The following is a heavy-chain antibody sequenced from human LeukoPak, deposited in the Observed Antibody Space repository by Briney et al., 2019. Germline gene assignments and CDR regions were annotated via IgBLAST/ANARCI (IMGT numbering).Heavy chain of an antibody. CDR3: ARTGPHYYDSSGFFP. D-gene: IGHD3-22*01. CDR2: ISAYNGNT. Sequence: ALVKVSCKASGYTFTSYGISWVRQAPGQGLEWMGWISAYNGNTNYAQKLQGRVTMTTDTSTSTAYMELRSLRSDDTAVYYCARTGPHYYDSSGFFPWGQGTLVTVSS. V-gene: IGHV1-18*01. J-gene: IGHJ5*02. CDR1: GYTFTSYG.